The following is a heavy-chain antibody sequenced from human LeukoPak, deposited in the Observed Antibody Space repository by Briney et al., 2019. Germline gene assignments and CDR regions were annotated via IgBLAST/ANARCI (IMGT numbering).Heavy chain of an antibody. CDR3: ARSGIAVAGTGFDY. CDR1: GDSVSSNSAA. CDR2: TYYRSKWYN. V-gene: IGHV6-1*01. D-gene: IGHD6-19*01. J-gene: IGHJ4*02. Sequence: SQTLSLTCAISGDSVSSNSAAWNRIRQSPSRGLEWLGRTYYRSKWYNDYAVSVKSRITINPDTSKNQFSLQLNSVTPEDTAVYYCARSGIAVAGTGFDYWGQGTLVTVSS.